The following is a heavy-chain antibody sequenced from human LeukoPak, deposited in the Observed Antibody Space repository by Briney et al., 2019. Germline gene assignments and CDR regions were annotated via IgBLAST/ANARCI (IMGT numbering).Heavy chain of an antibody. D-gene: IGHD1-26*01. CDR2: IRSKACGGTT. V-gene: IGHV3-49*04. J-gene: IGHJ4*02. CDR1: GFTFGDYA. CDR3: TRTGSGSYHRYYFDY. Sequence: PGGSLRLSCTASGFTFGDYAMSWVRQAPGKGLEWVGFIRSKACGGTTEYAASVKGRFTISRDDSKSIAYLQMNSLKTEDTAVYYCTRTGSGSYHRYYFDYWGQGTLVTVSS.